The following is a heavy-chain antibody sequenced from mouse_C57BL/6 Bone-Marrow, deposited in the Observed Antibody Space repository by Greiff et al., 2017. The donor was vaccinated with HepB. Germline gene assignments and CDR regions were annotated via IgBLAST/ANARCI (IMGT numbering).Heavy chain of an antibody. CDR2: ISYSGST. J-gene: IGHJ1*03. CDR1: GYSITSGYD. CDR3: ARGITTVVADWYFDV. Sequence: EVHLVESGPGMVKPSQSLSLTCTVTGYSITSGYDWHWIRHFPGNNLGWMGYISYSGSTNYNPSLKSRISITHDTSKNHFFLKLNSVTTEDTATYYCARGITTVVADWYFDVWGTGTTVTVSS. D-gene: IGHD1-1*01. V-gene: IGHV3-1*01.